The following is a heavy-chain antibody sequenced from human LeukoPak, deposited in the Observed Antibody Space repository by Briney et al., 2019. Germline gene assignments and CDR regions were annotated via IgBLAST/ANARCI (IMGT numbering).Heavy chain of an antibody. V-gene: IGHV4-39*07. Sequence: SETLSLTCTVSGVSISSTNSYWGWIRQSPRTGLEWIGNIYSSGSTYYNPSLKSRVTISVDTSKNQFSLKLSSVTAADTAVYYCARDLNWFDPWGQGTLVTVSS. CDR3: ARDLNWFDP. J-gene: IGHJ5*02. CDR1: GVSISSTNSY. CDR2: IYSSGST.